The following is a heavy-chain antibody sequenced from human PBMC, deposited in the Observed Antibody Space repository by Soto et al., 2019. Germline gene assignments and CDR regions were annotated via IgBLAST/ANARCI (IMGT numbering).Heavy chain of an antibody. Sequence: VALVQSGAEVEKPGAAVRISCKTSGYTFTAYYIHWVRQAPGQGLEWMGWINPNSGVANYAQNFQGRVTMTRDTSISTVYMELTKMRSEDTTIYYCARQGSGSEYPQYFYYGMDVWGQGTTAAASS. D-gene: IGHD5-12*01. CDR3: ARQGSGSEYPQYFYYGMDV. J-gene: IGHJ6*02. V-gene: IGHV1-2*02. CDR1: GYTFTAYY. CDR2: INPNSGVA.